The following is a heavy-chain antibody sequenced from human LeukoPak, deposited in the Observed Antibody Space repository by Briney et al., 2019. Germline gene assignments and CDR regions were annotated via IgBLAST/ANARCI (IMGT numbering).Heavy chain of an antibody. CDR3: ARHLSLVGATHDAFDI. J-gene: IGHJ3*02. V-gene: IGHV4-39*01. CDR2: IYYSGST. Sequence: SETLSLTCTVSGGSISSSSYYWGWIRQPPGKGLEWIGSIYYSGSTYYNPSLKSRVTISVDTSKNQFSLKLSSVTAADTAVYYCARHLSLVGATHDAFDIWGQGAMVTVSS. CDR1: GGSISSSSYY. D-gene: IGHD1-26*01.